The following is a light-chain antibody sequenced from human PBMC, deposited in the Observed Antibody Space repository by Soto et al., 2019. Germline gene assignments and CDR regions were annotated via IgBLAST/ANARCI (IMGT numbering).Light chain of an antibody. Sequence: IVMTQSPATLSVSLGERATLSCRASQSVSTDLAWYQQKPGQAPRLLIFGASTRATGVPARFSASGSGTEFTLTISSLQSEDFAIYYCQQYNKWWTFGQGTKVDI. J-gene: IGKJ1*01. CDR3: QQYNKWWT. CDR1: QSVSTD. CDR2: GAS. V-gene: IGKV3-15*01.